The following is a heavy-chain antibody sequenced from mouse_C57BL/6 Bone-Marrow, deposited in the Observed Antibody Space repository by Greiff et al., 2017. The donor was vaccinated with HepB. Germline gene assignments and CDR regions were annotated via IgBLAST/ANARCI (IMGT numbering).Heavy chain of an antibody. CDR1: GFTFSDYY. Sequence: DVQLQESGGGLVQPGGSLKLSCAASGFTFSDYYMYWVRQTPEKRLEWVAYISNGGGSTYYPDTVKGRFTISRDNAKNTLYLQMSRLKSEDTAMYYCARWDSWGQGTLVTVSA. V-gene: IGHV5-12*01. D-gene: IGHD4-1*01. CDR2: ISNGGGST. CDR3: ARWDS. J-gene: IGHJ3*01.